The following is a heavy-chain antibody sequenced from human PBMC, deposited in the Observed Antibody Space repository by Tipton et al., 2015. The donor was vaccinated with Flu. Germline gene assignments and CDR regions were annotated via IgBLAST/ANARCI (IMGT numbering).Heavy chain of an antibody. CDR1: GGSISSYY. D-gene: IGHD3-16*01. V-gene: IGHV4-4*07. CDR3: ARSSSAYDYVWGGSYYFDF. Sequence: TLSLTCTVSGGSISSYYWTWIRQPAGKGLEWIGRTYTSGSTKYNPPPKSRVTMSVDTSKNQFSLQLISVTAADTAEYYCARSSSAYDYVWGGSYYFDFWGQGTLVTVSS. J-gene: IGHJ4*02. CDR2: TYTSGST.